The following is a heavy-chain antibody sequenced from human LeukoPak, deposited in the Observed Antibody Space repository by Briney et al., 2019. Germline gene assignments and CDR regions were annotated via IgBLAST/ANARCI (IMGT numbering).Heavy chain of an antibody. J-gene: IGHJ4*02. CDR2: IYSGGST. V-gene: IGHV3-66*01. Sequence: GGSLRPSCAASGFTVSSNYMSWVRQAPGKGLEWVSVIYSGGSTYYADSVKGRFTISRDNSKNTLYLQMNSLRAEDTAVYYCGNGYDWNYWGQGTLVTVSS. CDR3: GNGYDWNY. CDR1: GFTVSSNY. D-gene: IGHD5-12*01.